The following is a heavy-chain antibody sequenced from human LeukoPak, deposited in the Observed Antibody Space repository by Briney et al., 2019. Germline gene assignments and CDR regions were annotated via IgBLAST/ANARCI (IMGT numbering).Heavy chain of an antibody. J-gene: IGHJ4*02. D-gene: IGHD6-13*01. Sequence: GESLKISCKGSGYGFTTYWIGWVRQMPGKGLEWMGIIYPGDSDTRYSPSFQAQVTISADKSISTAYLQWSSLKASDTAMYYCARAEQLDPFDYWGQGTLVTVSS. CDR3: ARAEQLDPFDY. V-gene: IGHV5-51*01. CDR2: IYPGDSDT. CDR1: GYGFTTYW.